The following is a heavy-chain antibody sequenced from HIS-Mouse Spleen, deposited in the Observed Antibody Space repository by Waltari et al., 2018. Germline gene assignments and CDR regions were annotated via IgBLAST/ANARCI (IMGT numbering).Heavy chain of an antibody. D-gene: IGHD3-3*01. Sequence: QVQLQESGPGLVKPSETLSLTCTVSGGSISSYYWSWIRQPAGKGREWIGRIYTRGGTNHKPSPKSRVTMSVDTSKNQFSLKLSSVTAADTAVYYCARDFHDFWSGYYGGDKKHDAFDIWGQGTMVTVSS. V-gene: IGHV4-4*07. CDR1: GGSISSYY. J-gene: IGHJ3*02. CDR2: IYTRGGT. CDR3: ARDFHDFWSGYYGGDKKHDAFDI.